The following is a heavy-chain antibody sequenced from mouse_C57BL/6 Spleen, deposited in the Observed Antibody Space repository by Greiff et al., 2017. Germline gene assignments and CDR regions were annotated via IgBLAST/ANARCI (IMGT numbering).Heavy chain of an antibody. CDR2: IRSGGDYI. CDR3: TREALLRSYWYFDV. D-gene: IGHD1-1*01. J-gene: IGHJ1*03. Sequence: EVKLVESGEGLVKPGGSLKLSCAASGFTFSSYAMSWVRQTPEKRLEWVAYIRSGGDYIYYADNVKGRFTISRDNARNTLYLQMSSLKSEDTAIYYCTREALLRSYWYFDVWGTGTTVTVSS. V-gene: IGHV5-9-1*02. CDR1: GFTFSSYA.